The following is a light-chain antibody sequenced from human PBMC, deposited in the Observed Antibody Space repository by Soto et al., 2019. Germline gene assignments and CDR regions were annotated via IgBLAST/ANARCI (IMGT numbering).Light chain of an antibody. CDR1: QSVSTNF. V-gene: IGKV3-20*01. Sequence: EIVLTPSPGTLSLSPGEGATLSCRASQSVSTNFFAWYQQKPGQAPRLLIYGASTRATGIPDRFSGSGSGTDFTLTISRLEPEDFAVYYCQQYGRTSWTFGQGTKV. CDR2: GAS. CDR3: QQYGRTSWT. J-gene: IGKJ1*01.